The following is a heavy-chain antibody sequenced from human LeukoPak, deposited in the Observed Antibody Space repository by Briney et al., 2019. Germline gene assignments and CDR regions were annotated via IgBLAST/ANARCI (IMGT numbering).Heavy chain of an antibody. D-gene: IGHD6-19*01. Sequence: GGSLRLSCEASGFTFSSYAMHWVRQAPGQGLEYVSAISSNGGSTNYAKTVKGRVTITRDNSKSTVYLQMGSLRSEDMAVYYCARHTYSSGWPPEGAFDIWGQGTMVTVSS. V-gene: IGHV3-64*01. CDR3: ARHTYSSGWPPEGAFDI. J-gene: IGHJ3*02. CDR2: ISSNGGST. CDR1: GFTFSSYA.